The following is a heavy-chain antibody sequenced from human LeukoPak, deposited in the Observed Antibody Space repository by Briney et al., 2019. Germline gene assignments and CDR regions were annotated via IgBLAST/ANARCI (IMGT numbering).Heavy chain of an antibody. D-gene: IGHD1-14*01. CDR3: TTDISAVLY. CDR2: IKSKTDGGTT. J-gene: IGHJ4*02. V-gene: IGHV3-15*01. Sequence: GGSLRLYFAASGLTFSDARMHWGRHAPAKGLQWVGRIKSKTDGGTTDYAAPVKGRFTISRDDSENTLYLQMSSLETEDTAVYYCTTDISAVLYWGQGTLVTVSS. CDR1: GLTFSDAR.